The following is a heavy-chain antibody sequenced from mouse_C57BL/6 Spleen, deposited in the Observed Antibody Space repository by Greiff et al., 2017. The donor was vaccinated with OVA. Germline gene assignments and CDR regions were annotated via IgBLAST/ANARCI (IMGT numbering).Heavy chain of an antibody. CDR2: IYPRDGST. V-gene: IGHV1-81*01. Sequence: QVQLQQSGAELARPGASVKLSCKASGYTFTSYGISWVKQRTGQGLEWIGYIYPRDGSTKYNEKFKGKATLTADKSSSTAYMQLNSLTSEDSAVYFCAREGLLRYWYFDVWGTGTTVTVSS. J-gene: IGHJ1*03. CDR1: GYTFTSYG. CDR3: AREGLLRYWYFDV. D-gene: IGHD1-1*01.